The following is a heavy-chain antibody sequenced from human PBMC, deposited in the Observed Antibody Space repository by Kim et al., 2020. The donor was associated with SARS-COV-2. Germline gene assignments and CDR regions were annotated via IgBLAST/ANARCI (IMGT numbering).Heavy chain of an antibody. V-gene: IGHV3-23*01. D-gene: IGHD6-19*01. CDR1: GFTFGNYG. CDR3: AKSPISVGFLPGF. J-gene: IGHJ4*02. Sequence: GGSLRLSCAASGFTFGNYGMNWVRQAPGKGLEWVSAIRNSGGNTYYADSMKGRFTISRDNSKNTLYLQLNSLRAEDTAVYYCAKSPISVGFLPGFWGQGTLLTVSS. CDR2: IRNSGGNT.